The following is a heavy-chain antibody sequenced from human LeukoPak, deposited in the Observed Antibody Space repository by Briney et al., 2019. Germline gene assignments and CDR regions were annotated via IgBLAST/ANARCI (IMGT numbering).Heavy chain of an antibody. Sequence: NSSETLSLTCAVYGGSFSGYYWSWIRKPPGKGLEWIGEINHSGSTNYNPSLKSRVTISVDTSKNQFSLKLSSVTAADTAVYYCASLWPYQLSAFDIWGQGTMVTVSS. D-gene: IGHD2-2*01. V-gene: IGHV4-34*01. J-gene: IGHJ3*02. CDR2: INHSGST. CDR1: GGSFSGYY. CDR3: ASLWPYQLSAFDI.